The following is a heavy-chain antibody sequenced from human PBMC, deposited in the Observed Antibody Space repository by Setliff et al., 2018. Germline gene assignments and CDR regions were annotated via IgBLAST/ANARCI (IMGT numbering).Heavy chain of an antibody. Sequence: PSETLSLTCTVSGGSISSGSYYWSWIRQPAGKGLEWIGRIYTSGSTNYNPSLKSRVTISVDTPKNQFSLKLSSVTAADTAVYYCARTRGSSGWLNWFDPWGQGTLVTVSS. CDR3: ARTRGSSGWLNWFDP. CDR2: IYTSGST. V-gene: IGHV4-61*02. J-gene: IGHJ5*02. CDR1: GGSISSGSYY. D-gene: IGHD6-19*01.